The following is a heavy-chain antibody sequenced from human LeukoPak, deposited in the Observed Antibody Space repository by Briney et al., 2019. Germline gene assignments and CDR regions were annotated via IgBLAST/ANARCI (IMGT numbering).Heavy chain of an antibody. CDR2: MWSEGGNK. V-gene: IGHV3-33*01. J-gene: IGHJ4*02. CDR3: ARALDIVATITPIDY. Sequence: GGSLRLSCAASGFTFSSYGMHGVRQAPCKGLEWVSVMWSEGGNKYYGDSVKGRFTISRDNAKNSLYLQMNSLRAEDTAVYYCARALDIVATITPIDYWGQGTLVTVSS. D-gene: IGHD5-12*01. CDR1: GFTFSSYG.